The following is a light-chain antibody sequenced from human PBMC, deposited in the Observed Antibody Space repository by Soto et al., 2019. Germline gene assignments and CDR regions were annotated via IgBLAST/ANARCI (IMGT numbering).Light chain of an antibody. Sequence: QSVLTQPPSASGTPGQRVTISCSGSRSNIGSSNVYWYQQLPGTAPKLLIYKNSQRPSWVSDRFSGSKSGTSASLAISGLGSEEEAEYYGAAWDDSRSGSVFGGGTHLTVL. CDR1: RSNIGSSN. CDR2: KNS. CDR3: AAWDDSRSGSV. J-gene: IGLJ7*01. V-gene: IGLV1-47*01.